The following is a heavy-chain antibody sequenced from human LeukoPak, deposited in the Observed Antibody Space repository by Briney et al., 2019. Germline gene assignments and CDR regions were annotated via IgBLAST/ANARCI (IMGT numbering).Heavy chain of an antibody. CDR3: AVGHYYHSSGYLFDS. D-gene: IGHD3-22*01. V-gene: IGHV4-30-4*01. J-gene: IGHJ4*02. CDR2: IYYSGST. CDR1: GGSISTGDYY. Sequence: SQTLSLTCTVSGGSISTGDYYWSWIRQPPGKGLEYIGYIYYSGSTYYNPSLKSRITISVDTSKNQFSLKLSSVPAADTAVYYCAVGHYYHSSGYLFDSWGQGTLVTVSS.